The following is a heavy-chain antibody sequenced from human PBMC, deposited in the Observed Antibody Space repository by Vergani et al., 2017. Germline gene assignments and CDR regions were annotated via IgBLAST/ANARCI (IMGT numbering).Heavy chain of an antibody. V-gene: IGHV4-59*01. CDR3: ARGARMDEVWSGKGGWYFDR. CDR1: GGSTSSYY. Sequence: QVQLQESGPGLVKPSETLSLTCTVSGGSTSSYYWSWIRQPPGKGLEWIGYIYYSGSTNYNPSLKSRVTISVDTSKNQFSLKLSSVTAADTAVYYCARGARMDEVWSGKGGWYFDRWDRGTLIAVSA. D-gene: IGHD3-3*01. CDR2: IYYSGST. J-gene: IGHJ2*01.